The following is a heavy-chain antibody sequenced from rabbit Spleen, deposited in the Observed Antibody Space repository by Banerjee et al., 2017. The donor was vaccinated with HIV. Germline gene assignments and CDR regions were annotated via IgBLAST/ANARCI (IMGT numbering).Heavy chain of an antibody. CDR1: GFTLSSYYM. CDR2: IAGSSSGFT. CDR3: ARNYVNAFDP. Sequence: QEQLKESGGGLVQPGGSLKLSCKASGFTLSSYYMNWVRQAPGKGLEWISCIAGSSSGFTYSATWAKGRFTCSKTSSTTVTLQMTSLTAADTATYFCARNYVNAFDPWGPGTLVT. V-gene: IGHV1S45*01. D-gene: IGHD1-1*01. J-gene: IGHJ2*01.